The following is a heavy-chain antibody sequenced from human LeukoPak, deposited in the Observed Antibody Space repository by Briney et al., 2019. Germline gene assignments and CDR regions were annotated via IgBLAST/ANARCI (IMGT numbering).Heavy chain of an antibody. J-gene: IGHJ4*02. CDR1: GGSISSYY. D-gene: IGHD6-13*01. V-gene: IGHV4-59*08. CDR3: ARHFTPAAAGSFDY. CDR2: IYYSGGT. Sequence: SESLSLTSTDPGGSISSYYWSWIRQPPGKGLEWIGYIYYSGGTNYNPSLKSRVAISVDTSKNQFSLKLSSVTAADTAVYYCARHFTPAAAGSFDYWGQGTLVTVSS.